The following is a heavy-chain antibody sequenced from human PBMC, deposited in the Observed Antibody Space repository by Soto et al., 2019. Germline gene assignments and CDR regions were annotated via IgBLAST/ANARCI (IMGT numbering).Heavy chain of an antibody. CDR1: GFTFSSYN. Sequence: GGSLRLSCAASGFTFSSYNMNWVRQAPGKGLEWVSYISSSSYNIHYADSVKGRFTIPRDNAKSSVYLQMNSLTNEDTAVYYCARDIVLVHYDTGGYYYVGGMDVWGQGTTVTVSS. J-gene: IGHJ6*02. D-gene: IGHD3-22*01. CDR2: ISSSSYNI. CDR3: ARDIVLVHYDTGGYYYVGGMDV. V-gene: IGHV3-48*02.